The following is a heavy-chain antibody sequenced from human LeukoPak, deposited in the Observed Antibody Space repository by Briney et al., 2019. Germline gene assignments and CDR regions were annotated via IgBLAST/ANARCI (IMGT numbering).Heavy chain of an antibody. V-gene: IGHV1-8*01. Sequence: GASVKVSCKASGYTFTSYDINWVRQASAQGLAWMGWMNPNSGNTGYAQKFQGRVTMTRNTSISTAYMELSSLRSEDTAVYYCARERSYPTDYYYYGMDVWGQGTTVTVSS. CDR3: ARERSYPTDYYYYGMDV. D-gene: IGHD3-16*02. CDR1: GYTFTSYD. J-gene: IGHJ6*02. CDR2: MNPNSGNT.